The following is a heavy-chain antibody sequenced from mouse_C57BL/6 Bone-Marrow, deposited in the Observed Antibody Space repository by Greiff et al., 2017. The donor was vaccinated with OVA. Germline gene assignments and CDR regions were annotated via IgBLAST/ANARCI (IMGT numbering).Heavy chain of an antibody. D-gene: IGHD1-1*01. CDR2: INPNNGGT. J-gene: IGHJ2*01. CDR3: ARSPPHYYGSSLFDY. Sequence: VQLQQSGPELVKPGASVKIPCKASGYTFTDYNMDWVKQSHGKSLEWIGDINPNNGGTIYNQKFKGKATLTVDNSSSTAYMELRSLTSEDTAGYYCARSPPHYYGSSLFDYWGQGTTLTVSS. V-gene: IGHV1-18*01. CDR1: GYTFTDYN.